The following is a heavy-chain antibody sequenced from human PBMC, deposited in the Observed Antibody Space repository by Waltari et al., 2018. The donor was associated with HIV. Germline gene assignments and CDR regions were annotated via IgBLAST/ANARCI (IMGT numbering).Heavy chain of an antibody. D-gene: IGHD4-17*01. Sequence: QLQLQESGPGLVKPSETLSLTCTVSGGSISSSSYYWGWIRQPPGKGLEWIGSIYYSGSTYYNPSLKGRVTISVDTSKNQFSLKLSSVTAADTAVYYCAREGPGSTVYYYYYGMDVWGQGTTVTVSS. CDR1: GGSISSSSYY. CDR2: IYYSGST. J-gene: IGHJ6*02. CDR3: AREGPGSTVYYYYYGMDV. V-gene: IGHV4-39*07.